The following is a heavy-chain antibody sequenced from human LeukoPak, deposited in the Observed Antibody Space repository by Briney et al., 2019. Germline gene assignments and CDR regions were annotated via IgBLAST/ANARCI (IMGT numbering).Heavy chain of an antibody. Sequence: ASVKVSCKASGYTFTSSGISWVRQAPGQGLEWMGWISAYNGNTNYAQKLQGRVTMTTDTSTSTAYMELRSLRSDDTAVYYCARERRRYFYFAAFDPWGQGTLVTVSS. D-gene: IGHD3-9*01. CDR3: ARERRRYFYFAAFDP. J-gene: IGHJ5*02. CDR1: GYTFTSSG. V-gene: IGHV1-18*01. CDR2: ISAYNGNT.